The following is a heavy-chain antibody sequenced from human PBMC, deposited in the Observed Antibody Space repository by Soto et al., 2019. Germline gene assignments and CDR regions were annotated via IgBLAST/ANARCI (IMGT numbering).Heavy chain of an antibody. CDR1: GFRFRDSW. CDR2: IKQDESDK. V-gene: IGHV3-7*03. Sequence: GGSLRLSCAVSGFRFRDSWMSWVRQAPGKGLEWVANIKQDESDKYYVDSVKGRFTISRDNAKNALYLQMNSLRVEDTAVYYCAAYCYTMTCTHFHGYSWGQGTQVTVSS. J-gene: IGHJ5*02. CDR3: AAYCYTMTCTHFHGYS. D-gene: IGHD3-16*02.